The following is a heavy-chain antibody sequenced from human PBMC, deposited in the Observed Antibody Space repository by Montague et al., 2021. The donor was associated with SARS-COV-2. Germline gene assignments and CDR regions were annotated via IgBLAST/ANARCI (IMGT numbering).Heavy chain of an antibody. CDR3: ARAGRSLYTYGSLDY. CDR2: IDTSGSP. Sequence: SETLSLTCTVSGASISSSYWGWIRQTAGKGLEWIGRIDTSGSPKYNPSLKSRVTMSLDTSKNQFSLKVNSVTVADTAMYFCARAGRSLYTYGSLDYWGQGTLVTVSS. D-gene: IGHD5-18*01. CDR1: GASISSSY. J-gene: IGHJ4*02. V-gene: IGHV4-4*07.